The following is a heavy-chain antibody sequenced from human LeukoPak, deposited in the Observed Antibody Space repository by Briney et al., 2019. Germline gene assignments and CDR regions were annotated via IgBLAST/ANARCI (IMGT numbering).Heavy chain of an antibody. CDR2: ISYDGSNK. CDR3: ARGGGIAAAGTPYYFDY. CDR1: GFTFSSYA. D-gene: IGHD6-13*01. V-gene: IGHV3-30-3*01. J-gene: IGHJ4*02. Sequence: PGGSLRLSCAASGFTFSSYAMRWVRQAPGKGLEWVAVISYDGSNKYYADSVKGRFTISRDNSKNTLYLQMNSLRAEDTAVYYCARGGGIAAAGTPYYFDYWGQGTLVTVSS.